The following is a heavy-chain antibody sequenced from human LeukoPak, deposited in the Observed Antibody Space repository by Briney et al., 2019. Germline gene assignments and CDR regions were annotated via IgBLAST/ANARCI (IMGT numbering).Heavy chain of an antibody. CDR3: ARLGMVRGLILTYNYNMDV. V-gene: IGHV4-34*01. J-gene: IGHJ6*03. Sequence: SETLSLTCGISSGSFSGYFWSWIRQPPGKGLEWIGETNQNGVTNYNPSLKSRTSISIDTSTKQFSLSMSAVTAADTAVYYCARLGMVRGLILTYNYNMDVWGKGTTVTISS. CDR2: TNQNGVT. D-gene: IGHD3-10*01. CDR1: SGSFSGYF.